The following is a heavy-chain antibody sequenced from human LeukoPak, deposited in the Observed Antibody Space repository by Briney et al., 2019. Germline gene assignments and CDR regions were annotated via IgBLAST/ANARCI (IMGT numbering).Heavy chain of an antibody. CDR3: ARHGTLNCGGDCLDY. CDR1: GGSISSYY. Sequence: SETLSLTCTVSGGSISSYYWSWIRQPPGKGLEWIGYIYYSGSTNYNPSLKSRITISVDTSKNQFSLKLSSVTAADTAVYYCARHGTLNCGGDCLDYWGQGTLVTVSS. V-gene: IGHV4-59*08. D-gene: IGHD2-21*02. CDR2: IYYSGST. J-gene: IGHJ4*02.